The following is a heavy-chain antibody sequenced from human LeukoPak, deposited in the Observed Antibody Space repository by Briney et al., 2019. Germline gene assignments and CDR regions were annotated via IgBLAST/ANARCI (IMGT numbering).Heavy chain of an antibody. Sequence: ASVKASCKASGYTFTSYSLHWVRQAHGQGLEWMGMINPNRGNTNYAQNFQGRVTMTRDTSTKTIYMELSSLRSADTAVSNCASAVSSWYHFLNWRQGTLVTVSS. CDR3: ASAVSSWYHFLN. CDR2: INPNRGNT. D-gene: IGHD2/OR15-2a*01. J-gene: IGHJ4*02. CDR1: GYTFTSYS. V-gene: IGHV1-46*01.